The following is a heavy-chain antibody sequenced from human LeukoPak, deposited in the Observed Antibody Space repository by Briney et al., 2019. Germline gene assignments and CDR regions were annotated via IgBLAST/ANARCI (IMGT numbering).Heavy chain of an antibody. J-gene: IGHJ4*02. D-gene: IGHD5-18*01. CDR1: GFTFSSYG. V-gene: IGHV3-30*18. CDR2: ISYDGSNK. Sequence: GRSLRLSCAASGFTFSSYGMHWVRQAPGKGLEWVAVISYDGSNKYYADSVKGRFTISRDNSKNTLYLQMNSLRAEDTAVYYCAKGRRTAMVLDYWGQGTLVTVSS. CDR3: AKGRRTAMVLDY.